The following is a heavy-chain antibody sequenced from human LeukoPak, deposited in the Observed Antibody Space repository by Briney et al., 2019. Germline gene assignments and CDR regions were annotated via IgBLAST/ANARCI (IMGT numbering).Heavy chain of an antibody. V-gene: IGHV3-66*01. J-gene: IGHJ4*02. CDR1: GLTVFSTF. Sequence: GGSLTLSCEASGLTVFSTFMNWVRQAPGKGLEWVSLISNTENTFYQDSLKGRFTISRDTSKNTIYLQMDSLRGEDTAVYFCVRAIGVVDCGTQTCKPYHFDKWGQGTQVTVSS. CDR3: VRAIGVVDCGTQTCKPYHFDK. CDR2: ISNTENT. D-gene: IGHD2-21*01.